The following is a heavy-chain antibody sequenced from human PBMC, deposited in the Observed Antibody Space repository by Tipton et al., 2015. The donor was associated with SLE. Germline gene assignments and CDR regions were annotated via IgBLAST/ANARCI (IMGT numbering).Heavy chain of an antibody. CDR1: GFTFSSYG. D-gene: IGHD3-22*01. CDR3: AKDSYFDRSGYY. CDR2: IRSIGSIT. J-gene: IGHJ4*02. V-gene: IGHV3-30*02. Sequence: SLRLSCAASGFTFSSYGMHWVRQAPGKGLEWVAFIRSIGSITYYSDSVKGRFTISRDNSKNTLYLQMNSLRAEDTAVYYCAKDSYFDRSGYYWGQGTLVTVSS.